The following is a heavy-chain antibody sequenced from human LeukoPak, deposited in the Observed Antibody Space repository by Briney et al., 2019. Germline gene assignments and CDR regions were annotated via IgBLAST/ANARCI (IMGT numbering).Heavy chain of an antibody. V-gene: IGHV1-69*13. J-gene: IGHJ4*02. CDR1: GGTFSSYA. D-gene: IGHD4-23*01. CDR2: IIPIFGTA. CDR3: ARDPIYGGNPGDDY. Sequence: ASVKVSCKASGGTFSSYAISWVRRAPGQGLEWMGGIIPIFGTANYAQKFQGRVTITADESTSTAYMELSSLRSEDTAVYYCARDPIYGGNPGDDYWGQGTLVTVSS.